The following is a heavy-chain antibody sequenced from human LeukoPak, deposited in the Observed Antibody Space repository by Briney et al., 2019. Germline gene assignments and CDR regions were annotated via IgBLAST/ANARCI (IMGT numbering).Heavy chain of an antibody. CDR1: GYTFTSYG. D-gene: IGHD2-15*01. J-gene: IGHJ6*03. V-gene: IGHV1-18*01. CDR3: ARAWSQSDSFNPSYYYYYYMDV. Sequence: ASVKVSCKASGYTFTSYGISWVRQAPGQGLECIGWISAYNGNTNYAQKLQGRVTMTTEPSTSTAYMELRSLRSDDTAVYYCARAWSQSDSFNPSYYYYYYMDVWGKGTTVTVSS. CDR2: ISAYNGNT.